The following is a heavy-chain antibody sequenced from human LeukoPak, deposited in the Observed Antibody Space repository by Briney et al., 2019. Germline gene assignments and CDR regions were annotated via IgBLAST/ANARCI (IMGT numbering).Heavy chain of an antibody. Sequence: SETLSLTCAVYGGSFSGYYWSWIRQPPGKGLEWIGEINHSGSTNYNPSLKSRVTISVDTSKNQFSLKLSSVTAADTAVYYCARGRRGIAVAGTDDYWGQGTLVTVSS. CDR3: ARGRRGIAVAGTDDY. D-gene: IGHD6-19*01. CDR1: GGSFSGYY. J-gene: IGHJ4*02. CDR2: INHSGST. V-gene: IGHV4-34*01.